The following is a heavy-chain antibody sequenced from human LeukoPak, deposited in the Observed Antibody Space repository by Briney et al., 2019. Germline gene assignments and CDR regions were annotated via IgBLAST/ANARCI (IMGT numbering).Heavy chain of an antibody. CDR1: GGSISSSTFS. D-gene: IGHD3-10*01. CDR3: ARVAGGSGSCTKWFDP. Sequence: SETLSLTCTVTGGSISSSTFSWGWIRQSPGKGLEWIGSLYYSGTTYYNPSLNSRVTISVDTSNNQFSLKLSSVTVADTALYYCARVAGGSGSCTKWFDPWGQGILVTVSS. J-gene: IGHJ5*02. V-gene: IGHV4-39*01. CDR2: LYYSGTT.